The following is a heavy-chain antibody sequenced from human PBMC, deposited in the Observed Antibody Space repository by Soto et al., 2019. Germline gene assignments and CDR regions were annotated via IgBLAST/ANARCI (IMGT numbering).Heavy chain of an antibody. J-gene: IGHJ4*02. CDR2: IWYDGSNK. CDR3: TCSIVGPNMDY. V-gene: IGHV3-33*01. D-gene: IGHD1-26*01. CDR1: GFTFSSYG. Sequence: PGGSLRLSCAASGFTFSSYGMHWVRQAPGKGLEWVAVIWYDGSNKYYADSVKGRFTISRDNSKNTLYLQMNSLKTEDTAVYYCTCSIVGPNMDYWGQGTLVTVSS.